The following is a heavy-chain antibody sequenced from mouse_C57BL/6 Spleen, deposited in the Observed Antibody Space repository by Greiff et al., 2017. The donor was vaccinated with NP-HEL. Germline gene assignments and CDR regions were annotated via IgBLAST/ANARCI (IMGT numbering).Heavy chain of an antibody. J-gene: IGHJ1*03. Sequence: VQLQQPGAELVRPGSSVKLSCKASGYTFTSYWMDWVKQRPGQGLEWIGNIYPSDSETHYNQKFKDKATLTVDKSSSTAYMQLSSLTSEDSAVYYCARSYDFYWYFDVWGTGTTVTVSS. CDR3: ARSYDFYWYFDV. CDR1: GYTFTSYW. D-gene: IGHD2-4*01. CDR2: IYPSDSET. V-gene: IGHV1-61*01.